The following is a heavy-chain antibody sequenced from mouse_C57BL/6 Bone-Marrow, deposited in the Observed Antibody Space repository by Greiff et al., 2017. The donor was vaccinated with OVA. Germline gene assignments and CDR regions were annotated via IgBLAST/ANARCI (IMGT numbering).Heavy chain of an antibody. Sequence: QVQLKQPGAELVKPGASVKLSCKASGYTFTSYWMQWVKQRPGQGLEWIGEIDPSDSYTNYNQKFKGKATLTVDTSSSTAYMQLSSLTSEDSAVYYCSFITEAWFAYWGQGTLVTVSA. J-gene: IGHJ3*01. V-gene: IGHV1-50*01. CDR2: IDPSDSYT. D-gene: IGHD1-1*01. CDR3: SFITEAWFAY. CDR1: GYTFTSYW.